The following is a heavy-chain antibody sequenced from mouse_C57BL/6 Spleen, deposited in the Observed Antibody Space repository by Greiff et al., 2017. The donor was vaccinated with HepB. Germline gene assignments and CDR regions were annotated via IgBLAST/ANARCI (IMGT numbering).Heavy chain of an antibody. CDR2: IDPSDSYT. CDR3: ARAYGSSHWYFEV. J-gene: IGHJ1*03. Sequence: VKLQQPGAELVRPGTSVKLSCKASGYTFTSYWMHWVKQRPGQGLEWIGVIDPSDSYTNYNQKFKGKATLTVDTSSSTAYMQLSSLTSEDSAVYYCARAYGSSHWYFEVWGTGTTVTVSS. V-gene: IGHV1-59*01. D-gene: IGHD1-1*01. CDR1: GYTFTSYW.